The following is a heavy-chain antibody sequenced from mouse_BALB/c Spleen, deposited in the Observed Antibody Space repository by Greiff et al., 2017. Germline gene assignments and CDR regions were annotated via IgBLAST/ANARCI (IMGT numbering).Heavy chain of an antibody. CDR3: AREGVRRRVAY. CDR2: INPSTGYT. D-gene: IGHD2-14*01. J-gene: IGHJ3*01. V-gene: IGHV1-7*01. Sequence: VQLVESGAELAKPGASVKMSCKASGYTFTSYWMHWVKQRPGQGLEWIGYINPSTGYTEYNQKFKDKATLTADKSSSTAYMQLSSLTSEDSAVYYCAREGVRRRVAYWGQGTLVTVSA. CDR1: GYTFTSYW.